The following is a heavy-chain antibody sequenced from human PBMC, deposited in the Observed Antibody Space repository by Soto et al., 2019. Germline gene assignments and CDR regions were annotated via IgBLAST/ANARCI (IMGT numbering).Heavy chain of an antibody. D-gene: IGHD6-13*01. Sequence: GGSLRLSCAASGVTFRNYWMSWVRQAPGKGLEWVANIKQDGSEKNYVDSVKGRFTISRDNAKNSLYLQMSSLRAEDTAVYYCARDPSWSPFDYWGQGALVTVSS. V-gene: IGHV3-7*01. J-gene: IGHJ4*02. CDR2: IKQDGSEK. CDR1: GVTFRNYW. CDR3: ARDPSWSPFDY.